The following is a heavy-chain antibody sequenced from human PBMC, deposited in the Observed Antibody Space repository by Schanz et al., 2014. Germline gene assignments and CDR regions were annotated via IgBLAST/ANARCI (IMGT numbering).Heavy chain of an antibody. CDR1: GFGFSSYS. CDR2: ISGSSRTI. D-gene: IGHD1-26*01. J-gene: IGHJ4*02. CDR3: ARGGSGSHYRLDY. Sequence: EVQLVESGGGLIQPGGSLRLSCAASGFGFSSYSMNWVRQAPGKGLEWVSYISGSSRTIYYADSMKGRFTVSRDNAENALYLQMNSLRAEGTGLYCCARGGSGSHYRLDYWGQGTLVTVSS. V-gene: IGHV3-48*01.